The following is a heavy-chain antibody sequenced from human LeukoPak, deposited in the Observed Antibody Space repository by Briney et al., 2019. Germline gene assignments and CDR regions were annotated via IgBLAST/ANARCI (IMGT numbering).Heavy chain of an antibody. CDR2: IIPIFGTG. D-gene: IGHD7-27*01. J-gene: IGHJ1*01. CDR3: ARDHDLTGTYEYLKY. V-gene: IGHV1-69*06. CDR1: GSTFTSYH. Sequence: GASVKVSCKASGSTFTSYHFHWVRQAPGQGLEWMGGIIPIFGTGNYAQKFQGRVTITADKSTNTAYMELSSLKSEDTAVYYCARDHDLTGTYEYLKYWGQGTLVSVSS.